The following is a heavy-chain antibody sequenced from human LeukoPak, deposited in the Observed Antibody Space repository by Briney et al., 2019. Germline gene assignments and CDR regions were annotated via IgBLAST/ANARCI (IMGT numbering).Heavy chain of an antibody. CDR2: ISSSGSTI. J-gene: IGHJ6*03. V-gene: IGHV3-48*03. CDR3: AREHYFXXMDG. Sequence: GGSLRLSCAASGFTFSSYEMNWVRQAPGKGLEWVSYISSSGSTIYYADSVKGRFTISRDNAENSLYLQMNSLRAEDTAVYYCAREHYFXXMDGXXEGTTVTVX. CDR1: GFTFSSYE.